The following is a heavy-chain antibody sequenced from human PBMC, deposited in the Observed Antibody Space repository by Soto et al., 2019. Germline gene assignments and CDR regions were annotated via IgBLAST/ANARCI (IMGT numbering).Heavy chain of an antibody. CDR2: IYHSGST. V-gene: IGHV4-30-2*01. D-gene: IGHD6-19*01. J-gene: IGHJ5*02. Sequence: PSETLSLTCAVSGGSISSGGYSWSWIRQPPGKGLEWIGYIYHSGSTYYNPSLKSRVTISVDRSKNQFSLKLSSVTAADTAVYYCARWASGWHNWFDPWGQGTLVTVSS. CDR1: GGSISSGGYS. CDR3: ARWASGWHNWFDP.